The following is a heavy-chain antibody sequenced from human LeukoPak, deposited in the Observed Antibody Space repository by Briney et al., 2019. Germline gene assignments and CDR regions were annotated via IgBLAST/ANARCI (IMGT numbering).Heavy chain of an antibody. CDR2: IYSGGDT. CDR1: GFTVSSNY. CDR3: AKERNLEIAVAGTIFDY. V-gene: IGHV3-66*01. J-gene: IGHJ4*02. Sequence: GGSLRLSCAASGFTVSSNYMSWVRQAPGKGLEWVSVIYSGGDTYYADSVKGRFTISRDNSKNMIYLEMSSLKAEDTAVYYCAKERNLEIAVAGTIFDYWGQGTLVTVSS. D-gene: IGHD6-19*01.